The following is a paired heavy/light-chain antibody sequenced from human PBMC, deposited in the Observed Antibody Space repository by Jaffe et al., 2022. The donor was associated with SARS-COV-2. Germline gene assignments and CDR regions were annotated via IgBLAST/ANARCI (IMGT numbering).Light chain of an antibody. V-gene: IGLV3-25*03. CDR1: ALAKQY. CDR3: QSADSSGTLVV. CDR2: KDT. Sequence: SYELTQPPSVSASPGQTARITCSGDALAKQYGYWYQQKPGQAPVLVIYKDTERPSGIPERFSGSSSGTTVTLTISGVQAEDEADFHCQSADSSGTLVVFGGGTKLTVL. J-gene: IGLJ2*01.
Heavy chain of an antibody. CDR3: ARWSSLYDSSGYTAGHFDY. D-gene: IGHD3-22*01. V-gene: IGHV4-59*01. J-gene: IGHJ4*02. Sequence: QVQLQESGPGPVKPSETLSLTCTVSGDSISGYYWSWIRQPPGKGLEWIGYIYYSGDINYNPSLKSRVTISVDMSKNQFSLKLSSVTAADTAVYYCARWSSLYDSSGYTAGHFDYWGQGTLVTVSS. CDR1: GDSISGYY. CDR2: IYYSGDI.